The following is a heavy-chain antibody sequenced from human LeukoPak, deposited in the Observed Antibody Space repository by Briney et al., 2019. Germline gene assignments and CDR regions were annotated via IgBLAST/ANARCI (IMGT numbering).Heavy chain of an antibody. CDR1: GYTFSTYW. J-gene: IGHJ3*02. CDR2: IYPSDSDT. V-gene: IGHV5-51*01. CDR3: ARRRGSSTPRGAFDI. D-gene: IGHD2-2*01. Sequence: GESLKISCKASGYTFSTYWIAWVRQMPGKGLEWMGIIYPSDSDTRYSPSFQGQVTISVDKSISTAYLQWSSLKASDTAMYYCARRRGSSTPRGAFDIWGQGTMVTVSS.